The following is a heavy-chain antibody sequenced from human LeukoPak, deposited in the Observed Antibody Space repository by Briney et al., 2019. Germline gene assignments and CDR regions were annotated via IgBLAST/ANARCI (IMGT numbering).Heavy chain of an antibody. Sequence: ASVKVSCKASGYTFTSYDINWVRQAPGQGLEWMGWMNPNSGNTGYAQKFQGRVTITADKSTSTAYMELSSLRSEDTAVYFCARGFSGPATPYFDYWGQGTLVTVSS. CDR3: ARGFSGPATPYFDY. D-gene: IGHD2-15*01. CDR2: MNPNSGNT. CDR1: GYTFTSYD. V-gene: IGHV1-8*03. J-gene: IGHJ4*02.